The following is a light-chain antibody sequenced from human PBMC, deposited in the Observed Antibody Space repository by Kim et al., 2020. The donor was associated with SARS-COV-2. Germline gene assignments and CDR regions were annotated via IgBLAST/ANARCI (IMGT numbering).Light chain of an antibody. V-gene: IGLV2-14*01. CDR3: SSYTSGSTV. CDR2: DVS. Sequence: QSALTQPASVSGSPGQSLTISCTGTSSDVGGYNYVSWYQQHPGKAPKLMIYDVSKRPSGVSNRFSGSKSGNTASLTISGLQPEDEADYYCSSYTSGSTVFGTGTKVTVL. CDR1: SSDVGGYNY. J-gene: IGLJ1*01.